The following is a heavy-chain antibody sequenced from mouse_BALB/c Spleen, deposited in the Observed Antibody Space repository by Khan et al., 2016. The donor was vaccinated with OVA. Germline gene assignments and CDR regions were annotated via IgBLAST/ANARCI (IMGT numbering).Heavy chain of an antibody. D-gene: IGHD2-13*01. Sequence: QVQLMESGPGLVQPSQSLSITCTVSGFSLSSYGVHWVRQSPGKGLEWLGVIWSGGSTDYNAAFISRLSISKDNSTSQVFFQMISLQANDTVTYYCARNDDYIHWNIDGWGAWTTVTVSS. CDR2: IWSGGST. J-gene: IGHJ1*01. CDR3: ARNDDYIHWNIDG. V-gene: IGHV2-2*02. CDR1: GFSLSSYG.